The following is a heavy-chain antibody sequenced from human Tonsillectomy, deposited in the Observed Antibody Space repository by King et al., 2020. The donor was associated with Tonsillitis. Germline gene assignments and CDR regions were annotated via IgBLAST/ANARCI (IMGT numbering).Heavy chain of an antibody. Sequence: VQLQESGPGLVKPSGTLSLTCAVSGVSISSGNWWSWVRQPPGKGLEWSGEIYHSGSTNYNPSLESRVAISVDKSKNQFSRKLTSVTAVDTAVYHGAVGGVGATFAYWGQGTLVTVSS. CDR2: IYHSGST. CDR3: AVGGVGATFAY. V-gene: IGHV4-4*02. J-gene: IGHJ4*02. CDR1: GVSISSGNW. D-gene: IGHD1-26*01.